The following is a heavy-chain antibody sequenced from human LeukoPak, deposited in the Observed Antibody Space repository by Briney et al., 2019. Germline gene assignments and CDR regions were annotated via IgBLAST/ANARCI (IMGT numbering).Heavy chain of an antibody. J-gene: IGHJ4*02. CDR1: GDSVSSNSAD. CDR2: TYYRSKWYN. Sequence: SQTLSLTCAISGDSVSSNSADWNWIRQSPSRGLEWLGRTYYRSKWYNDYAVSVKSRITINPDTSKNQFSLQLNSVTPEDTAVYYCARVYCSGGSCDTRTGTFDYWGQGTLVTVSS. D-gene: IGHD2-15*01. CDR3: ARVYCSGGSCDTRTGTFDY. V-gene: IGHV6-1*01.